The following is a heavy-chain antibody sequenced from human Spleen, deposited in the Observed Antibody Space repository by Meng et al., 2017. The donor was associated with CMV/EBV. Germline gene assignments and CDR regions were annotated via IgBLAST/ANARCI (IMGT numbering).Heavy chain of an antibody. Sequence: SETLSLTCTVSGGSVSSSSYYWNWIRQPPGQGLEWIGYIYYSGSTNYNPSLESRVAISVDASKNLFSLKLTSVTAADTAVYYCARGFLEGVYGRRCFDPWGQGHLVTVSS. CDR2: IYYSGST. D-gene: IGHD3-10*02. J-gene: IGHJ5*02. CDR1: GGSVSSSSYY. CDR3: ARGFLEGVYGRRCFDP. V-gene: IGHV4-61*01.